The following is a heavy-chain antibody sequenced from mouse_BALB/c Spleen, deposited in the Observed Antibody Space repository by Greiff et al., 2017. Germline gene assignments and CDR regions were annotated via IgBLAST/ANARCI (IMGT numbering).Heavy chain of an antibody. J-gene: IGHJ4*01. V-gene: IGHV2-2*02. CDR1: GFSLTSYG. Sequence: LQESGPGLVQPSQSLSIPCPVSGFSLTSYGVHWVRQSPGKGLEWLGVIWSGGSTDYNAAFISRLSISKDNSKSQVFFKMNSLQANDTAIDYCARKPNYYAMDYWGQGTSVTVSS. CDR2: IWSGGST. CDR3: ARKPNYYAMDY.